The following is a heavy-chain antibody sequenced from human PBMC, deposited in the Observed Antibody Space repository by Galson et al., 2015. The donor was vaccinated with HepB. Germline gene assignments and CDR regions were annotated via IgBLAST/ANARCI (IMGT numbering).Heavy chain of an antibody. CDR2: ISSSSSTI. V-gene: IGHV3-48*01. D-gene: IGHD5-18*01. CDR1: GFTFSSDS. Sequence: SLRLSCAVSGFTFSSDSMNWVRQAPGKGLEWVSYISSSSSTIYYADSVKGRFTISRDNAKNSLYLQMNSLRAEDTAVYYCARVAGTSWGYSYGYYMDVWGKGTTVTVSS. J-gene: IGHJ6*03. CDR3: ARVAGTSWGYSYGYYMDV.